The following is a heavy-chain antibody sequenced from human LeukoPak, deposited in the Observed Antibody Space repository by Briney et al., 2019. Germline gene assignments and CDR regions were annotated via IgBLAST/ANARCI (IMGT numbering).Heavy chain of an antibody. Sequence: GGSLRLSCAASGFTYSSYWMHWVRQAPGKGLVWVSRINSDGSSTSYADSVKGRFTISRDNAKNTLYLQMNSLRAEDTAVYYCARDGFYVWGSYRPGWFDPWGQGTLVTVSS. CDR3: ARDGFYVWGSYRPGWFDP. D-gene: IGHD3-16*02. V-gene: IGHV3-74*01. J-gene: IGHJ5*02. CDR1: GFTYSSYW. CDR2: INSDGSST.